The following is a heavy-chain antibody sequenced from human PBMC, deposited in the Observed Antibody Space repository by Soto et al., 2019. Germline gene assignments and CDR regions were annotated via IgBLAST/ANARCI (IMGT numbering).Heavy chain of an antibody. J-gene: IGHJ6*02. D-gene: IGHD4-17*01. V-gene: IGHV5-51*01. CDR2: IYPGDSDT. CDR3: ASSLDYGGNPDYNGMDV. Sequence: PGTGLEWMGIIYPGDSDTRYSPSSQGQVTSSADKSISTAYLQWSSLKASDTAMYYCASSLDYGGNPDYNGMDVSGQGTTVTVSS.